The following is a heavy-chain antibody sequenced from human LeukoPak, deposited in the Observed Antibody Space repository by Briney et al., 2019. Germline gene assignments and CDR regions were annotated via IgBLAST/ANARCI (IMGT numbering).Heavy chain of an antibody. Sequence: ASVKVSCKASGYTFTSYYMHWERQAPGQGLEWMGIINPSGGSTSYAQKFQGRVTMTRDTSTSTVYMELSSLRSEDTAVYYCARVRAAAGTIDYWGQGTLVTVSS. J-gene: IGHJ4*02. CDR3: ARVRAAAGTIDY. CDR2: INPSGGST. CDR1: GYTFTSYY. V-gene: IGHV1-46*01. D-gene: IGHD6-13*01.